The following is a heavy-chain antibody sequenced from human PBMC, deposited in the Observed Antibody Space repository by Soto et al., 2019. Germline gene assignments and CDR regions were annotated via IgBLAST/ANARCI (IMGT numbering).Heavy chain of an antibody. D-gene: IGHD2-15*01. V-gene: IGHV1-8*01. CDR3: VRQPGGAATPGDDY. Sequence: QVQLVQSGAEVKKPGASVKVSCEASGYPFDSFDINWVRQAAGQGLEWMGWMNPDSGDTAVAQRFQDRIIMTRTTSTSTAYMELSRLTPDDSAVYFCVRQPGGAATPGDDYWGQGTLVTVSS. CDR1: GYPFDSFD. CDR2: MNPDSGDT. J-gene: IGHJ4*02.